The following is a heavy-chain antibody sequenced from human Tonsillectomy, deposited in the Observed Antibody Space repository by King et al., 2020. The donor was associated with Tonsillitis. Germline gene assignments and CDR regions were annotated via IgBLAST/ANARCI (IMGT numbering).Heavy chain of an antibody. V-gene: IGHV4-59*01. J-gene: IGHJ4*02. CDR2: IYYSGST. CDR3: ARGKGGYSRSWYPRY. Sequence: QLQESGPGLVKPSETLSLTCTVSGGSISSYYWSWIRQPPGKGLEWIGYIYYSGSTNYNPSLKSRVTISVDTSKNQFSLKLSSVTAADTAVYYCARGKGGYSRSWYPRYWGQGTLVTVSS. D-gene: IGHD6-13*01. CDR1: GGSISSYY.